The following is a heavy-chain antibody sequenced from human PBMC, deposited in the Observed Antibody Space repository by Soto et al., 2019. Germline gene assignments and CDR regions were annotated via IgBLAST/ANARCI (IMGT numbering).Heavy chain of an antibody. CDR3: ARDAPYCGGDCYSYYFDY. V-gene: IGHV3-30-3*01. CDR1: GFTFSSYA. D-gene: IGHD2-21*02. Sequence: GGSLRLSCAASGFTFSSYAMHWVRQAPGKGLEWVAVISYDGSNKYYADSVKGRFTISRDNSKNTLYLQMNSLRAEDTAVYYCARDAPYCGGDCYSYYFDYWGQGTLVTVSS. CDR2: ISYDGSNK. J-gene: IGHJ4*02.